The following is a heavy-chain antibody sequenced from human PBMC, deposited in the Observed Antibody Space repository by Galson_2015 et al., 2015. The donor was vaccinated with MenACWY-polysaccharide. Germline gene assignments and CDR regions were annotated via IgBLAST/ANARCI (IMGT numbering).Heavy chain of an antibody. Sequence: SLRLACAASGVTFSSYGMHWVRQAPGKGLEWVAIISYDGSKKYYADSVKGRVTISRDNSKTTLYLEMYSLRVEDTAVYYCARDSLKGEIPAAVSSPWGKGTLVTVSS. D-gene: IGHD2-2*01. J-gene: IGHJ5*02. CDR1: GVTFSSYG. V-gene: IGHV3-30*03. CDR2: ISYDGSKK. CDR3: ARDSLKGEIPAAVSSP.